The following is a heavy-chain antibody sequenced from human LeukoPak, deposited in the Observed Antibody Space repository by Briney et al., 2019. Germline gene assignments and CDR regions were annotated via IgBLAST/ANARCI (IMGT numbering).Heavy chain of an antibody. V-gene: IGHV3-7*01. CDR2: IKQDGSEK. J-gene: IGHJ4*02. Sequence: GGSLRLSCAASGFTFSTYWMNWVRQASGKGLEWVANIKQDGSEKYYVDSVKGRFTISRDNAKNSLYLQMNSLRAEDTAVYYCARGPPYYDRSGYLNYWGQGTLVTVSS. CDR1: GFTFSTYW. D-gene: IGHD3-22*01. CDR3: ARGPPYYDRSGYLNY.